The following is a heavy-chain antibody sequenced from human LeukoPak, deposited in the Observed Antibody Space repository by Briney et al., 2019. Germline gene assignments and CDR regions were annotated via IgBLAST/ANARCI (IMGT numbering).Heavy chain of an antibody. CDR2: ISYDGSNK. CDR3: AKTDMAIMVPAAERGPDY. Sequence: GGSLRLSCAASGFTFSSYGMHWVRQAPGKGLEWVAVISYDGSNKYYADSVKGRFTISRDNSKNTLYLQMNSLRAEDTAVYYCAKTDMAIMVPAAERGPDYWGQGTLVTVSS. D-gene: IGHD2-2*01. J-gene: IGHJ4*02. V-gene: IGHV3-30*18. CDR1: GFTFSSYG.